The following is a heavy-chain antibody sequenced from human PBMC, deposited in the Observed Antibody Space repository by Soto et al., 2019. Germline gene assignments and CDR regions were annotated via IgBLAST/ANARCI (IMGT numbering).Heavy chain of an antibody. Sequence: PSETLSLTCTVSGSSINSSGYYWGWIRQPPGKGLEWIGSMFYGVRTYYNPSLKSRVTVSVDSSKNQFSLNLRSVTAADTAVYYCARLPSRHLVDYWGQGTLVTVS. CDR1: GSSINSSGYY. CDR3: ARLPSRHLVDY. J-gene: IGHJ4*02. V-gene: IGHV4-39*01. CDR2: MFYGVRT. D-gene: IGHD3-3*02.